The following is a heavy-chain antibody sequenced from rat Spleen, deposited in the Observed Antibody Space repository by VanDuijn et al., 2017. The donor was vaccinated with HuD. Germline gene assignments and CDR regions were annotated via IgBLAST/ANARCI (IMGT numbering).Heavy chain of an antibody. Sequence: EVQLVESGGGLVQPGRSLKLSCAASGFTFSNYDMAWVRQAPGKGLEWVSSISSDGFNTYYPDSVKGRFTISRDNAKSTLYLQMDSLRSEDTATYYCARQLTGDWYFDFWGPGTMVTVSS. V-gene: IGHV5-25*01. CDR2: ISSDGFNT. CDR1: GFTFSNYD. J-gene: IGHJ1*01. CDR3: ARQLTGDWYFDF. D-gene: IGHD5-1*01.